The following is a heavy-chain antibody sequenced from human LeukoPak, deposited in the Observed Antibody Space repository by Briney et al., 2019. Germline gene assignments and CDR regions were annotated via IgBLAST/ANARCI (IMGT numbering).Heavy chain of an antibody. CDR3: ARAPDY. V-gene: IGHV4-4*07. CDR1: GFTFSNAW. Sequence: GSLRLSCAASGFTFSNAWMSWIRQPAGKGLEWIGRIYTSGSTNYNPSLKSRVTMSVDTSKNQFSLKLSSVTAADTAVYYCARAPDYWGQGTLVTVSS. J-gene: IGHJ4*02. CDR2: IYTSGST.